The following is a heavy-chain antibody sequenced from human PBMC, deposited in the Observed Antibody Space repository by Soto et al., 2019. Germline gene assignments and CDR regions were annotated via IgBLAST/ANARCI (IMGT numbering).Heavy chain of an antibody. CDR1: GGSISSDIHY. Sequence: QLLESGPGLVKPSETLSLTCTVSGGSISSDIHYWGWIRQPPGKGLEWIGTIYYSGNTHYNPSLRSRVTISMDTSKNQFSLRLTSVTAADTAVYYCARHTDCGSGSSCLGSDNMDTDAFDIWGQGTMVTVS. V-gene: IGHV4-39*01. D-gene: IGHD3-10*01. CDR3: ARHTDCGSGSSCLGSDNMDTDAFDI. J-gene: IGHJ3*02. CDR2: IYYSGNT.